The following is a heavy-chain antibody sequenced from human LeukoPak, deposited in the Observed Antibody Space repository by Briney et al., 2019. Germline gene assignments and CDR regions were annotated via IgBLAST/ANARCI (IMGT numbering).Heavy chain of an antibody. D-gene: IGHD3-22*01. CDR2: IYYSGST. V-gene: IGHV4-59*08. J-gene: IGHJ3*02. CDR3: ARHHYYDGSGYSEDAFDI. Sequence: SETPSPTCTVSGGSISSHYWSWIRQPPGKGLGWIGYIYYSGSTNYNPSLKSRVTISADTSKNQFSLKLSSVTAADTAVYYCARHHYYDGSGYSEDAFDIWGQGTMVTVSS. CDR1: GGSISSHY.